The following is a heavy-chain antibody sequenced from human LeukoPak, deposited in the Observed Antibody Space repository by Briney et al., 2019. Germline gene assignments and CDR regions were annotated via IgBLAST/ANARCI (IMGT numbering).Heavy chain of an antibody. V-gene: IGHV3-30*04. CDR3: AEDQKLQPFHY. CDR2: IQFDGSSK. D-gene: IGHD2-15*01. J-gene: IGHJ4*02. Sequence: GRSLRLSCAASGFTFSSYAMHWVRQAPGKGLEWVAFIQFDGSSKFYADSVKGRFTISRDNSKNTLYLQMNSLRVEDTSVYYCAEDQKLQPFHYWGQGTLVTVSS. CDR1: GFTFSSYA.